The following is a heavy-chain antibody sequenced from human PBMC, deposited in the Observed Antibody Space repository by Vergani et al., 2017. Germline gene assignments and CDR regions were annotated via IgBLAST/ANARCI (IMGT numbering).Heavy chain of an antibody. V-gene: IGHV3-23*01. D-gene: IGHD1-20*01. CDR2: ISGSGGST. J-gene: IGHJ4*01. Sequence: EVQLLESGGDLVQPGGSLRLSCAASGFTFSSYAMSWVRQAPGKGLEWVSAISGSGGSTYYADSVKGRFTISRDNSKNTLYLQMNSLRAEDTAVYYCARAYGRYDWFDYWGQRTLVTVSS. CDR3: ARAYGRYDWFDY. CDR1: GFTFSSYA.